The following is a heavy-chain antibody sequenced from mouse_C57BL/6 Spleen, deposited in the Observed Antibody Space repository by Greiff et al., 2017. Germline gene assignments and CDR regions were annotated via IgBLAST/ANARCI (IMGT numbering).Heavy chain of an antibody. CDR1: GYSFTGYY. Sequence: VQLQQSGPGLVKPGASVKISCKASGYSFTGYYMNWVKQSPEKSLEWIGEINPSTGGTTYNKKFKAKATLTVAKSSSTAYMQLKSLTSEYSAVYYCARGYYGSSYVLYYFDYWGQGTTLTVSS. V-gene: IGHV1-42*01. CDR3: ARGYYGSSYVLYYFDY. CDR2: INPSTGGT. D-gene: IGHD1-1*01. J-gene: IGHJ2*01.